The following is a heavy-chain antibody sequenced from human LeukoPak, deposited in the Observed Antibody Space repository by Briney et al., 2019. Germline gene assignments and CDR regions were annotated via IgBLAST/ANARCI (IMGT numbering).Heavy chain of an antibody. CDR3: ARDDGYSGSYAAFDI. J-gene: IGHJ3*02. V-gene: IGHV4-38-2*02. Sequence: SGTLSLTCTVSGYSISSGYYWGWIRQPPGKGLEWIGSIYHSGSTYYNPSLKSRVTISVDTSKNQFSLKLSSVTAADTAVYYCARDDGYSGSYAAFDIWGQGTMVTVSS. CDR1: GYSISSGYY. CDR2: IYHSGST. D-gene: IGHD1-26*01.